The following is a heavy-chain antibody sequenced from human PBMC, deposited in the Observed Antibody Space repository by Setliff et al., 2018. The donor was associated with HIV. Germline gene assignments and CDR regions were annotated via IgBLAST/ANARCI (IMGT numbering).Heavy chain of an antibody. J-gene: IGHJ3*02. CDR1: GGSFSGYY. CDR2: INHSGST. Sequence: SETLSLTCAVYGGSFSGYYWSWIRQPPGKGLEWIGEINHSGSTNYNPSLKSRVTISVDTSKNQFSLKLSSVTAADTAIYYCARDKGRPHHFDNNGYYRSDTFDIWGHGTMVTVSS. CDR3: ARDKGRPHHFDNNGYYRSDTFDI. D-gene: IGHD3-22*01. V-gene: IGHV4-34*01.